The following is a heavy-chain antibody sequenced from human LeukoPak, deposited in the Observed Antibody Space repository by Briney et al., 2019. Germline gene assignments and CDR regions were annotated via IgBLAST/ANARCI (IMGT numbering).Heavy chain of an antibody. V-gene: IGHV3-11*01. CDR1: GFTFRDYF. Sequence: KPRGSLRLSCAASGFTFRDYFMSWIRQAPGEGLGWGAYTNTAVNTIYYAESMKGRFTISRDNAKTSLYLQMNTLRAEETAVYYCARATYDSSAVDAFDIWGQGTMVTVSP. CDR2: TNTAVNTI. CDR3: ARATYDSSAVDAFDI. D-gene: IGHD3-22*01. J-gene: IGHJ3*02.